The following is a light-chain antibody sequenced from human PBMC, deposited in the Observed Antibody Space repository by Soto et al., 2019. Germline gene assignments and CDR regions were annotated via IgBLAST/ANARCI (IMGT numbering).Light chain of an antibody. J-gene: IGKJ1*01. Sequence: DIQMTQSPSTLSASVGDRVTITCRASHNIERWLAWYQQKPGKAPNLLIFDASTLHSGVPSRFSGSGSGTDFTLTISSLQPDDFATYYCQQFDISTTFGQGTKVDIK. CDR1: HNIERW. CDR2: DAS. V-gene: IGKV1-5*01. CDR3: QQFDISTT.